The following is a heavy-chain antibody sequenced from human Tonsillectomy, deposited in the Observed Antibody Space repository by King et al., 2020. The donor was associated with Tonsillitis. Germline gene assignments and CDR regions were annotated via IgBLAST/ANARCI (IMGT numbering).Heavy chain of an antibody. D-gene: IGHD5-18*01. J-gene: IGHJ4*02. V-gene: IGHV3-73*02. Sequence: VHLVESGGGLVQPGGSLKLSCAASGFTFSGSAMHWVRQASGKGLEWVGRIRSKANSYATAYAASGKGRFTISRDDSKNTAYLQMNSLKTEDTAVYYCTSAHTAMANFDYWGQGTLVTVSS. CDR3: TSAHTAMANFDY. CDR2: IRSKANSYAT. CDR1: GFTFSGSA.